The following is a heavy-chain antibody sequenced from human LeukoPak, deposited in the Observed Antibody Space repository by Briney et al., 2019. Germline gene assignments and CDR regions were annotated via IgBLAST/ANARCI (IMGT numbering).Heavy chain of an antibody. CDR2: INPNSGGT. D-gene: IGHD2-2*02. J-gene: IGHJ4*02. CDR3: ARSDDCSSTSCYTSIAAAGKIVY. CDR1: GYTFTGYY. V-gene: IGHV1-2*02. Sequence: ASVKVSCKASGYTFTGYYMHWVRQAPGQGLEWMGWINPNSGGTNYAQKFQGRVTMTRDTSISTAYMELSRLRSDDTAVYYCARSDDCSSTSCYTSIAAAGKIVYWGQGTLVTVSS.